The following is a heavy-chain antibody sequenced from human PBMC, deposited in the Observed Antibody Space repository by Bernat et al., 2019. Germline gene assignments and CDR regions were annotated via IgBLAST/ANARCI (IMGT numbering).Heavy chain of an antibody. Sequence: QVQLVQSGAEVKKPGASVKVSCKASGYTFTSYGISWVRQAPGQGLEWMGWISAYNGNTNYAQKLQGRVTMTTDTSTSTAYMELRSLRSDDTAVYYCARGHSDVLRYFDWLFPYYDYGVDVWGQGTTVTVSS. D-gene: IGHD3-9*01. CDR1: GYTFTSYG. J-gene: IGHJ6*02. V-gene: IGHV1-18*01. CDR2: ISAYNGNT. CDR3: ARGHSDVLRYFDWLFPYYDYGVDV.